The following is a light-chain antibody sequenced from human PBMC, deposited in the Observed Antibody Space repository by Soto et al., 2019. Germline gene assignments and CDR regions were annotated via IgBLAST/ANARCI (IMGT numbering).Light chain of an antibody. CDR3: SSYAGSSNV. J-gene: IGLJ1*01. CDR2: EVN. CDR1: SSDVGNY. V-gene: IGLV2-8*01. Sequence: QSVLTQPASVSGSPGQSITISCTGTSSDVGNYVSWYQQHPGKAPKLMIYEVNKRPSGVPDRFSGSKSGNTASLTVSGLQAEDEADYYCSSYAGSSNVFGTGTKLTVL.